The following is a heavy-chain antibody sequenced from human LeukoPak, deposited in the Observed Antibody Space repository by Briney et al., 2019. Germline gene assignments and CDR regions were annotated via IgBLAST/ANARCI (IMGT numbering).Heavy chain of an antibody. CDR2: IYLDGSRG. CDR1: GFTFSNYW. J-gene: IGHJ4*02. D-gene: IGHD6-19*01. Sequence: GGSLRLSCAVSGFTFSNYWMSWARQSPGKGLGWVANIYLDGSRGYYVNSVKGRFTISRDNAKNSLFLQMNSLSAEDTAVYYCARGIVLAGNVDYWGQGTLVTVSS. V-gene: IGHV3-7*04. CDR3: ARGIVLAGNVDY.